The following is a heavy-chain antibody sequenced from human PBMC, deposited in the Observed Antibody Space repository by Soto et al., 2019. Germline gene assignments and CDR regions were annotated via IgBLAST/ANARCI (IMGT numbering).Heavy chain of an antibody. CDR1: GFSLSTDAVG. Sequence: QITLEESGPTLVRPTQTLTLTCTVSGFSLSTDAVGVAWIRQPPGKALEWLALIYWNDEARYKSSLNNRLTITKDTSKNQVVLTMTDMAPLDTATYFCAHRIAAPGRTLDYWGQGILVTASS. CDR2: IYWNDEA. D-gene: IGHD6-13*01. CDR3: AHRIAAPGRTLDY. J-gene: IGHJ4*02. V-gene: IGHV2-5*01.